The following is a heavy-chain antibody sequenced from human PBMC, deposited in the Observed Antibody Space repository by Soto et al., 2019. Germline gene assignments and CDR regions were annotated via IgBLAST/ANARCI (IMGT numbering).Heavy chain of an antibody. D-gene: IGHD1-26*01. J-gene: IGHJ4*02. Sequence: QVQLVQSGPEVKEPGASVKVSCKASGYTFTSYGITWVRQGPGQGLEWVGWISGYNGDTNYAQKVQGRISVTTDTSTSTAYWEVRSRRSDDTAVYYCAREVGARFDFWGQGTLVTVSS. CDR3: AREVGARFDF. V-gene: IGHV1-18*01. CDR1: GYTFTSYG. CDR2: ISGYNGDT.